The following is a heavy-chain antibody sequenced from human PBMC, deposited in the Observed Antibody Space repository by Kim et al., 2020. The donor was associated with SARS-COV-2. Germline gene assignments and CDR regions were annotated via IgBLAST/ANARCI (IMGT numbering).Heavy chain of an antibody. CDR1: GFTFSSYW. V-gene: IGHV3-74*01. CDR2: INSDGGTT. CDR3: ASRRWTGTYYYFGY. D-gene: IGHD1-26*01. Sequence: GGSLRLSCAASGFTFSSYWMHWVRQAPGKGLVWVSRINSDGGTTSYADSVKGRFTISRDNAKSTLYLQMNSLRAEDTAVYYCASRRWTGTYYYFGYWGQGTLVTVSS. J-gene: IGHJ4*02.